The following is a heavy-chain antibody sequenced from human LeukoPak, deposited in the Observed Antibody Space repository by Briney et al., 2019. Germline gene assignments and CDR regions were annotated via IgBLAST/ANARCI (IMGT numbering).Heavy chain of an antibody. CDR1: GFTFSSYG. D-gene: IGHD6-6*01. V-gene: IGHV3-33*01. Sequence: GGSLRLSCAASGFTFSSYGMHWVRQAPGKGLEWVAVIWYDGSNKYYADSVKGRFTISRDNSKNTLYLQMNSLRAEDTAVYYCARGSLSSSSNDYWGQGTLVNVSS. J-gene: IGHJ4*02. CDR3: ARGSLSSSSNDY. CDR2: IWYDGSNK.